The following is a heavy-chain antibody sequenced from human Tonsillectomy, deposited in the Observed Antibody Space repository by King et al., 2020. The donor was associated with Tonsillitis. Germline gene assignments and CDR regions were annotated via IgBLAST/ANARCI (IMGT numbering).Heavy chain of an antibody. CDR2: INSSGRA. V-gene: IGHV4-61*02. CDR1: GGSISSGNYY. CDR3: ARGVDPSTGGSLFDC. D-gene: IGHD5/OR15-5a*01. Sequence: VQLQESGPGLMKPSQTLSLTCTVSGGSISSGNYYWTWIRQPAGKGLEWIGRINSSGRAIYNPSRESRGTLSVDTSTNKFSLAMSSLTASDTAVYYCARGVDPSTGGSLFDCWGQGNLVTVSS. J-gene: IGHJ4*02.